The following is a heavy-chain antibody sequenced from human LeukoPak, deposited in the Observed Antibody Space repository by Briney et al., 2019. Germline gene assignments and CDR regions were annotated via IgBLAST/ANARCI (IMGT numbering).Heavy chain of an antibody. D-gene: IGHD3-22*01. J-gene: IGHJ6*02. CDR3: AKVGLITGMDV. V-gene: IGHV3-23*01. Sequence: GGSLRLSCAASGFTFSSNAMTWVRQAPGEGLEWVSAISGSGYSTYYADSVKGRFTVSRDNSKNTLYLQMNSLRADDTAVYYCAKVGLITGMDVWGQGTTVTVSS. CDR2: ISGSGYST. CDR1: GFTFSSNA.